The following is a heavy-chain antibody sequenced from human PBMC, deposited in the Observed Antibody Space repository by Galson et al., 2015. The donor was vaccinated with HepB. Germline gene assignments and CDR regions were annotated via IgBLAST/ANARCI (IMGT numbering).Heavy chain of an antibody. CDR1: GFTFSSYS. D-gene: IGHD3-22*01. CDR3: ARDGNYYDSSGYYYDY. V-gene: IGHV3-21*01. J-gene: IGHJ4*02. CDR2: ISSSSSYI. Sequence: SLRLSCAASGFTFSSYSMNWVRQAPGKGLEWVSSISSSSSYIYYADSVKGRFTISRDNSKNTLYLQMNSLRAEDTAVYYCARDGNYYDSSGYYYDYWGQGTLVTVSS.